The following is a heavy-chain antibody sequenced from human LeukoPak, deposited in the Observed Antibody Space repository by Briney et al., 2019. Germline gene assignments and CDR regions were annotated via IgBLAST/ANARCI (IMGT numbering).Heavy chain of an antibody. CDR3: ARHYRLLDYDSSGYYYRYFDL. V-gene: IGHV4-4*02. CDR1: GGSISSSNW. D-gene: IGHD3-22*01. Sequence: SETLSLTCAVSGGSISSSNWWSWVRQPPGKGLEWIGEIYHSGSTNYNPSLKSRVTISVDTSKNQFSLKLSSVTAADTAVYYCARHYRLLDYDSSGYYYRYFDLWGRGTLVTVSS. J-gene: IGHJ2*01. CDR2: IYHSGST.